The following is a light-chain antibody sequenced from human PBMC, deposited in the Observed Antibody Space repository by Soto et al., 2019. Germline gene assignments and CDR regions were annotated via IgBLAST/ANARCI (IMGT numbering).Light chain of an antibody. Sequence: EIVLTQSPATLSLSPGERATLYCRASQSVSSYLAWYQQKPGQAPRLLIYGASNRATGIPARFSGSGSGTDFTLTISSLEPEDFAVYYCQQHFNGPITFGQGTRLEIK. CDR2: GAS. CDR3: QQHFNGPIT. V-gene: IGKV3-11*01. J-gene: IGKJ5*01. CDR1: QSVSSY.